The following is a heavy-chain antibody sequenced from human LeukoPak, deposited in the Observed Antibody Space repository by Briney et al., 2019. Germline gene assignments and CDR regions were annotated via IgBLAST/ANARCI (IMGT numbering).Heavy chain of an antibody. D-gene: IGHD3-9*01. CDR2: ISGSGGST. CDR1: GFTFSSYA. J-gene: IGHJ4*02. CDR3: AKREGHIRYFDWLCPSFDY. Sequence: GGSLRLSCAASGFTFSSYAMSWVRQAPGKGLEWVSAISGSGGSTYYADSVKGRFTISRDNSKNTLYLQMNSLGAEDTAVYYCAKREGHIRYFDWLCPSFDYWGQGTLVTVSS. V-gene: IGHV3-23*01.